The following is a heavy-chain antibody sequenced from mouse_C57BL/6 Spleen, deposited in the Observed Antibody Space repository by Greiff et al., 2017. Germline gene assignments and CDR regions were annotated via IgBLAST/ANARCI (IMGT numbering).Heavy chain of an antibody. J-gene: IGHJ4*01. CDR3: ARNSSGYDYAMDY. V-gene: IGHV1-64*01. CDR1: GYTFTSYW. Sequence: VQLQQPGAELVKPGASVKLSCKASGYTFTSYWMHWVKQRPGQGLEWIGMINPNSGSTNYNEKFKSKATLTVDKSSSTAYMQLSSLTSEDSAVYYCARNSSGYDYAMDYWGQGTSVTVSS. CDR2: INPNSGST. D-gene: IGHD3-2*02.